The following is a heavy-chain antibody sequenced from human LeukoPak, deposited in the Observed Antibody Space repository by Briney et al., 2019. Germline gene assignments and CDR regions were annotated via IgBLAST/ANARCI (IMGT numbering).Heavy chain of an antibody. CDR3: ARGRGIAVALYYFDY. CDR1: GYTFTSYG. CDR2: ISAYNGNT. D-gene: IGHD6-19*01. J-gene: IGHJ4*02. V-gene: IGHV1-18*01. Sequence: ASVKVSCKASGYTFTSYGISWVRQAPGQGLEWMGWISAYNGNTNYAQKLQGRVTMTTDTSTSTAYMELRSLRSDDTAVYYCARGRGIAVALYYFDYWGQGTLVTVSS.